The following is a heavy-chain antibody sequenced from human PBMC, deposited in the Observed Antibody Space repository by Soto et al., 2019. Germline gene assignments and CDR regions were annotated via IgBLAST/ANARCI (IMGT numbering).Heavy chain of an antibody. CDR2: ISSSSSYI. CDR3: ARGITMIVVVPNSLNAFDI. CDR1: GFTFSSYS. J-gene: IGHJ3*02. D-gene: IGHD3-22*01. Sequence: GGSLRLSCAGSGFTFSSYSINWIRQAPGKGLEWVSSISSSSSYIYYADSVKGRFTISRDNAKNSLYLQMNSLRAEDTAVYYCARGITMIVVVPNSLNAFDIWGQGTMVTVSS. V-gene: IGHV3-21*01.